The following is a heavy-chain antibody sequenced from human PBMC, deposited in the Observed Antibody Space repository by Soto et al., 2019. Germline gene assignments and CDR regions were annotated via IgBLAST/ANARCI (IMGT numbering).Heavy chain of an antibody. J-gene: IGHJ4*02. CDR3: VKDEGKEDGYNPFDY. CDR1: GFTFSSYG. Sequence: GGSLRLSCAASGFTFSSYGMHWVRQAPGKGLEWVAVISYDGSNKYYADSVKGQFTISRDNSKNTLYLQMSSLRADDTALYYCVKDEGKEDGYNPFDYWGQGTLVTV. CDR2: ISYDGSNK. V-gene: IGHV3-30*18. D-gene: IGHD5-12*01.